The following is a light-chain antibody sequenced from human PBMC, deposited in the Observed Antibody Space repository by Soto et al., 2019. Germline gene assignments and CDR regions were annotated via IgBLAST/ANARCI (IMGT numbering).Light chain of an antibody. Sequence: EIVLTQSPATLSLSPGERATLSCRASQSVSSYLAWYQQKPGQAPRLLIYDASNRATGIPARFSGSGSGTDFTLTISSLEPEDFAVYYCQQRSYWPYFTFGPGTKVDIK. J-gene: IGKJ3*01. CDR3: QQRSYWPYFT. CDR2: DAS. V-gene: IGKV3-11*01. CDR1: QSVSSY.